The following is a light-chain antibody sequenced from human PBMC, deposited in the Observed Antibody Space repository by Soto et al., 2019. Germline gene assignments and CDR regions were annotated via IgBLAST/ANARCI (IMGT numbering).Light chain of an antibody. CDR2: WAS. J-gene: IGKJ1*01. Sequence: DIVMTQSPDSLVVSLGERATINCKSSQSVLYSSNNKNYLAWYQQKPGQPPKLLIYWASTRESGVPDRFSGSGSGTDFTLTISSLQDEDVAVYYCQQYYSIPWTFGQGTKVEIK. CDR3: QQYYSIPWT. CDR1: QSVLYSSNNKNY. V-gene: IGKV4-1*01.